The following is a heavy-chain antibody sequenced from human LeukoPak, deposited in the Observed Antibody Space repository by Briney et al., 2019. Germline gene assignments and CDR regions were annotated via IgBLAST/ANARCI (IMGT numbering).Heavy chain of an antibody. CDR3: ARGRDGQYSGYDCLDV. D-gene: IGHD5-12*01. CDR1: GFTFSSYG. V-gene: IGHV3-33*01. J-gene: IGHJ6*02. CDR2: IWYDGSNK. Sequence: GGPLRLSCAASGFTFSSYGMHWVRQAPGKGLEWVAVIWYDGSNKYYADSVKGRFTISRDNSKNTLYLQMNSLRVEDTAVYYCARGRDGQYSGYDCLDVWGQGTTVTVSS.